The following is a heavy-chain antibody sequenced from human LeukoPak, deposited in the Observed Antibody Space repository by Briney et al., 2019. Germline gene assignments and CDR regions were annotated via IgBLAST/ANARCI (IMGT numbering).Heavy chain of an antibody. V-gene: IGHV3-72*01. CDR3: AKARSLGVTAAINY. J-gene: IGHJ4*02. CDR2: IRNKANRYTT. CDR1: GFTFSDHH. Sequence: PGGSLRLSCAASGFTFSDHHMDWVRQAPGEGLEWVARIRNKANRYTTEYAASVKGRFTISRDDSENSLYLQMDSLKTEDTAVYYCAKARSLGVTAAINYWGQGTLVTVSS. D-gene: IGHD2-2*02.